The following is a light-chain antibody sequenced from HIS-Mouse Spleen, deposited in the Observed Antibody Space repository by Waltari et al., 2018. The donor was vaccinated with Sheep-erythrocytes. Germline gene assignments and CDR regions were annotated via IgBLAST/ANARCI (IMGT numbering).Light chain of an antibody. CDR1: SGDVGGYNL. Sequence: SALTQPAPVSGSPGQSITISCPGTSGDVGGYNLVSWYQQPPGKAPKLMIYEGSKRPSGVSNRFSGSKSGNTASLTISGLQAEDEADYYCCSYAGSSTPWVFGGGTKLTVL. V-gene: IGLV2-23*01. CDR3: CSYAGSSTPWV. J-gene: IGLJ3*02. CDR2: EGS.